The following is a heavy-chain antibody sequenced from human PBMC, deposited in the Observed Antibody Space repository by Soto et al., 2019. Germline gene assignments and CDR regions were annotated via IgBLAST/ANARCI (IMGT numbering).Heavy chain of an antibody. V-gene: IGHV1-3*01. CDR3: ARDGGGRVGATLYDS. CDR2: LTAGNGNR. J-gene: IGHJ4*02. Sequence: QVQLVQSGAEVRKPGASVQVSCKASGYTFTGFAVHWVRQAPGQSLEWMGWLTAGNGNRKYSQNFQGRVTITSDTSATTSYRELSSLRSEDTAVYFCARDGGGRVGATLYDSWGQGTLVTVSS. D-gene: IGHD1-26*01. CDR1: GYTFTGFA.